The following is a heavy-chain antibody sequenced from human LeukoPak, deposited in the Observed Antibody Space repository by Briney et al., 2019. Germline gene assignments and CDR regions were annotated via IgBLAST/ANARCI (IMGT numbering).Heavy chain of an antibody. Sequence: PGGSLRLSCAASGFTFSSYWMSWVRQAPGKGLEWVANIKQDGSEKYYMDSVKGRFTISRDNAKNSLYLQMNSLRAEDTAVYYCARRGLYYYDSSGYWDYFDYWGQGTLVTVSS. D-gene: IGHD3-22*01. V-gene: IGHV3-7*01. CDR1: GFTFSSYW. J-gene: IGHJ4*02. CDR3: ARRGLYYYDSSGYWDYFDY. CDR2: IKQDGSEK.